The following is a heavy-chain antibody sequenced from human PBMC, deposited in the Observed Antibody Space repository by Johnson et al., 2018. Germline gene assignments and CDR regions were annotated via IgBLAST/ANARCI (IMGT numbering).Heavy chain of an antibody. D-gene: IGHD5-18*01. CDR2: ISSSSSYI. CDR1: GFTFSSYS. J-gene: IGHJ3*02. V-gene: IGHV3-21*01. CDR3: AREMWMVSAFDI. Sequence: EVQLLESGGGLVKPGGSLRLSCAASGFTFSSYSMNWVRQAPGKGLEWVSSISSSSSYIYYADSVKGRFTISRDNAKNSLYLQMNSRRAEDTAVYYCAREMWMVSAFDIWGQGTMVTVSS.